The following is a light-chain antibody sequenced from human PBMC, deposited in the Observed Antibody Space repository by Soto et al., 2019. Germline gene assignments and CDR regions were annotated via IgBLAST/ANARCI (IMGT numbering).Light chain of an antibody. CDR1: QSISGTF. CDR3: QQYDNLSWT. CDR2: GAS. J-gene: IGKJ1*01. Sequence: EIVLTQSPATLSLPPGERATLSCRAGQSISGTFLNWYQQKPGQAPRLLIYGASNRATGTPDRFSGSGSGTDFTLTISRLEPEDFAVYFCQQYDNLSWTFGQGTKVDIK. V-gene: IGKV3-20*01.